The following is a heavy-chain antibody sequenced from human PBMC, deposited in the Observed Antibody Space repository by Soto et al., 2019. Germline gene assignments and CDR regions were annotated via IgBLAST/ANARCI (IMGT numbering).Heavy chain of an antibody. Sequence: PGGSLRLSCAASGFTFSSYSMHWVRQAPGKGLEWVSAITRNSDIYYADSVKGRFTISRDNAQNSVSLQMDSLRAEDTAVYYCAREENAWPLAYGLDVWGQGTQVTVSS. V-gene: IGHV3-21*01. J-gene: IGHJ6*02. CDR2: ITRNSDI. D-gene: IGHD2-2*01. CDR3: AREENAWPLAYGLDV. CDR1: GFTFSSYS.